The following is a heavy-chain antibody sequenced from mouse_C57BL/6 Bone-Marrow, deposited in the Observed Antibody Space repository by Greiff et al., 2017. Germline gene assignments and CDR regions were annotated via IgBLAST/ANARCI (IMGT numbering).Heavy chain of an antibody. D-gene: IGHD2-4*01. CDR2: IYPGGGYT. CDR1: GYTFTNYW. J-gene: IGHJ4*01. CDR3: ARFDYADYYAMDY. Sequence: VQLQQSGAELVRPGTSVKMSCKASGYTFTNYWIGWAKQRPGHGLEWIGDIYPGGGYTNYNEKFKGKATLTADKSSSTAYMQLSSLTSEDSAIYYCARFDYADYYAMDYWGQGTSVTVAS. V-gene: IGHV1-63*01.